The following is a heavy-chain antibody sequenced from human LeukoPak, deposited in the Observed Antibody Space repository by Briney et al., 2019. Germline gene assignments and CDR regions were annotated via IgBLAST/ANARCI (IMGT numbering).Heavy chain of an antibody. D-gene: IGHD5-18*01. J-gene: IGHJ6*03. CDR1: GGSISRGSYY. Sequence: PSETLSLICSVSGGSISRGSYYWSWIRQPAGKGLEWIGRIYTSGSTNYNPSLKSRVTISLDTSKNHFSLRLSSVTAADTAVYYCAIARWVQPGSQQYYYYMDVWGKGTTVTISS. V-gene: IGHV4-61*02. CDR2: IYTSGST. CDR3: AIARWVQPGSQQYYYYMDV.